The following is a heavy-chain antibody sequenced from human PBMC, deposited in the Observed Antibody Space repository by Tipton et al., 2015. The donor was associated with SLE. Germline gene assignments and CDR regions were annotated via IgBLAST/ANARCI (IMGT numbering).Heavy chain of an antibody. Sequence: TLSLTCTVSGGSISSYYWSWIRQPPGKGMEWVGYIYYSGGTNYNPSLKSRVTISVDTSKNQFSLKLSSVTAADTAVYYCARDRGIYFDYWGQGPLGTVSS. CDR1: GGSISSYY. D-gene: IGHD3-10*01. CDR2: IYYSGGT. CDR3: ARDRGIYFDY. V-gene: IGHV4-59*01. J-gene: IGHJ4*02.